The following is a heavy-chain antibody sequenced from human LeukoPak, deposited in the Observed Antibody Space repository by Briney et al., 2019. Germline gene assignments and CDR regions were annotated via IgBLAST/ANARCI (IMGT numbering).Heavy chain of an antibody. D-gene: IGHD6-13*01. J-gene: IGHJ3*02. CDR2: INHSGST. CDR1: GGSFSGYY. Sequence: SETLSLTCAVYGGSFSGYYWSWIRQPPGKGLEWIGEINHSGSTNYNPSLKSRVTMSVDTSKNQFSLKLSSVTAADTAVYYCARAYYSSPDAFDIWGQGTMVTVSS. V-gene: IGHV4-34*01. CDR3: ARAYYSSPDAFDI.